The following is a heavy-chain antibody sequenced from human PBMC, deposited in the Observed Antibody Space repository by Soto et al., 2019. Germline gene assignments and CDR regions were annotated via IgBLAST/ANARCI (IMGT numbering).Heavy chain of an antibody. J-gene: IGHJ5*02. CDR1: GAALNSGNYY. Sequence: PSETLSLTCSVSGAALNSGNYYWSWIRQVPGKGLEWIGHIYVTGSVDYNPSPRDRITISQDTSERQFSLNLRLVTAADTAVYFCARFRIATNNSKWFDPVGQGPLVNVSS. D-gene: IGHD2-21*01. CDR3: ARFRIATNNSKWFDP. CDR2: IYVTGSV. V-gene: IGHV4-31*03.